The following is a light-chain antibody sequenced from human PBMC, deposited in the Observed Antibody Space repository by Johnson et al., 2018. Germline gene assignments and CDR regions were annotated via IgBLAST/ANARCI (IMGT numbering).Light chain of an antibody. V-gene: IGLV1-51*02. CDR3: GTWDSSLSAGNV. CDR1: SSNIGNNY. CDR2: ENN. Sequence: QSLLTQPPSVSAAPGQKVTISCSGSSSNIGNNYVSWYQQLPGTAPKLLIYENNKRPSGIPDRFSGSKSGTSATLGITGLQTGDEADYYCGTWDSSLSAGNVFGTGTKGTVL. J-gene: IGLJ1*01.